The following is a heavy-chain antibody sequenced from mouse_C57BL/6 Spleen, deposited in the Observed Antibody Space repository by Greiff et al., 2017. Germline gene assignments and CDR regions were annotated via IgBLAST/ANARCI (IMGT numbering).Heavy chain of an antibody. Sequence: EVQRVESGGGLVQPGGSMKLSCVASGFPFSNYWMNWVRPSPEKGLEWVAQIRLKSDNYATHYAEAVKGRFTISRDDSKCSVYLQMNNLRAEDTGIYYCTGAFYDGYYDHFDYWGQGTTLTVSS. D-gene: IGHD2-3*01. CDR3: TGAFYDGYYDHFDY. J-gene: IGHJ2*01. CDR2: IRLKSDNYAT. V-gene: IGHV6-3*01. CDR1: GFPFSNYW.